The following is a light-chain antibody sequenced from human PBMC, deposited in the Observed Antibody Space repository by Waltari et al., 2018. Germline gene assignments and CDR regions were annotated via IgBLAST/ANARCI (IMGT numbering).Light chain of an antibody. J-gene: IGKJ1*01. Sequence: EIVLTQSPGTLSLTQGEGAALSCRASQSVGRSLAWYQQKPGQAPRLLIYGASNRATGIPDRFSGSGSGTDFSLTISRLEPEDFAVFYCQHYVRLPATFGQGTKVEIK. V-gene: IGKV3-20*01. CDR3: QHYVRLPAT. CDR2: GAS. CDR1: QSVGRS.